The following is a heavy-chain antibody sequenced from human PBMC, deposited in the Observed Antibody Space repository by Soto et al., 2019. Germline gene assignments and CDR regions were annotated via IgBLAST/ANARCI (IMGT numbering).Heavy chain of an antibody. CDR2: IHYRGST. V-gene: IGHV4-39*01. Sequence: SETLSLSCIVSGGSFSSSTYYWGWIRQPPGKGLEWIGSIHYRGSTYYSPSLKSRVTISVDTSKNQFSLKVFSVTAADTAVYYCARLSGYAYGDTDSWGPGTLVT. D-gene: IGHD5-12*01. CDR1: GGSFSSSTYY. J-gene: IGHJ5*01. CDR3: ARLSGYAYGDTDS.